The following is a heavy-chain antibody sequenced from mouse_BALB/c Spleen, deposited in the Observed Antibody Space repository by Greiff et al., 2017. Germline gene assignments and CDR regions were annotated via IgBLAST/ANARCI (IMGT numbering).Heavy chain of an antibody. CDR2: ILPGSGST. Sequence: VKLMESGAELMKPGASVKISCKATGYTFSSYWIEWVKQRPGHGLEWIGEILPGSGSTNYNEKFKGKATFTADTSSNTAYMQLSSLTSEDSAVYYCARRGSYRYYFDYWGQGTTLTVSS. CDR3: ARRGSYRYYFDY. V-gene: IGHV1-9*01. CDR1: GYTFSSYW. J-gene: IGHJ2*01. D-gene: IGHD2-14*01.